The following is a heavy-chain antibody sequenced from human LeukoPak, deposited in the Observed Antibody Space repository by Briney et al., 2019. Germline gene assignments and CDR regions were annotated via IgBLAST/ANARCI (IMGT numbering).Heavy chain of an antibody. CDR2: SHYSGST. CDR3: ARYGITIVRGGKYYFDS. J-gene: IGHJ4*02. CDR1: GGSIRGYF. Sequence: SETLSLTCTVSGGSIRGYFWSWIRQPPGKGLEWIGYSHYSGSTNYNPSLNSRVTISVDTSKNQFSLGLSSVTAADTAVYYCARYGITIVRGGKYYFDSWGQGTLVTVSS. V-gene: IGHV4-59*08. D-gene: IGHD3-10*01.